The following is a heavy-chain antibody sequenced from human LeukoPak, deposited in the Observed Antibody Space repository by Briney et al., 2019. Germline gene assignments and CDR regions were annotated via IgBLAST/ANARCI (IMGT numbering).Heavy chain of an antibody. CDR2: ISSSSTI. V-gene: IGHV3-69-1*01. J-gene: IGHJ3*02. D-gene: IGHD2-15*01. CDR1: GFTFSDYY. Sequence: GGSLRLSCAASGFTFSDYYMNRVRQAPGKGLEWVSSISSSSTIYYADSVKGRFTISRDNAKNSLYLQMNSLRAEDTAVYYCARDQPRYCSGGSCHPPAFDIWGQGTMVTVSS. CDR3: ARDQPRYCSGGSCHPPAFDI.